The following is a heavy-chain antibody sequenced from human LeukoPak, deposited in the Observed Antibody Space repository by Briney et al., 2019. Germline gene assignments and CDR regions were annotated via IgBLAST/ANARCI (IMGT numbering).Heavy chain of an antibody. CDR3: AVTYYDILTGYYTTDY. CDR1: GGSISSGGYY. J-gene: IGHJ4*02. CDR2: IYQSGST. Sequence: PSQTLSLTCTVSGGSISSGGYYWNWIRQPPGQGLEWIGFIYQSGSTSYNPSLKGRVTISVDRSKNQFSLKLSSVTAADTAVYYCAVTYYDILTGYYTTDYWGQGTLVTVSS. D-gene: IGHD3-9*01. V-gene: IGHV4-30-2*01.